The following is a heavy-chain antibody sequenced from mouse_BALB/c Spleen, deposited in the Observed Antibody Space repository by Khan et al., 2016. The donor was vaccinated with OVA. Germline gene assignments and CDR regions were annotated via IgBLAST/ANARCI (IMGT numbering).Heavy chain of an antibody. V-gene: IGHV5-6*01. CDR1: GFTFSTYG. CDR3: ARLAYYYDSEGFAY. D-gene: IGHD1-1*01. J-gene: IGHJ3*01. CDR2: ISSGGSYT. Sequence: EVELVESGGDLVKPEGSLKLSCAASGFTFSTYGMSWVRQTPDKRLEWAATISSGGSYTYYPDSVQGRFTISRDNAKNTLYLQMSSLKSEDTAMFYCARLAYYYDSEGFAYWGQGTLVTVSA.